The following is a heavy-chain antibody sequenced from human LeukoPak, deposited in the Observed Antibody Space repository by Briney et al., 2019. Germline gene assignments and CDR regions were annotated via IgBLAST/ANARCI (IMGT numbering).Heavy chain of an antibody. V-gene: IGHV1-2*02. CDR1: GYTFTGYY. Sequence: GASVKVSCKASGYTFTGYYMHWVRQAPGQGLEWMGWINPNSGGTNYAQKFQGRVTMTRDTSTSTVYMELSSLRSEDTAVYYCARAGGPHYYYYYMDVWGKGTTVTISS. D-gene: IGHD3-16*01. J-gene: IGHJ6*03. CDR2: INPNSGGT. CDR3: ARAGGPHYYYYYMDV.